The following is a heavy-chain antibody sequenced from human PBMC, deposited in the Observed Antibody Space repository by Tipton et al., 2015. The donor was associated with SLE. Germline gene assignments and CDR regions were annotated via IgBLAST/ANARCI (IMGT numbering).Heavy chain of an antibody. Sequence: SLRLSCAASGFTFSSYEMNWVRQAPGKGLEWVSYISSSGSTIYYADSAKGRFTISRDNAKNSLYLQMNSLRAEDTAVYYCARDRSGYDYPYFDYWGQGTLVTVSS. J-gene: IGHJ4*02. CDR2: ISSSGSTI. V-gene: IGHV3-48*03. CDR1: GFTFSSYE. D-gene: IGHD5-12*01. CDR3: ARDRSGYDYPYFDY.